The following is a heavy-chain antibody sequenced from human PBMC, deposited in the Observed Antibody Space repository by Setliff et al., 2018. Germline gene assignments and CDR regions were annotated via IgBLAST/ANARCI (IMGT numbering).Heavy chain of an antibody. V-gene: IGHV3-53*01. J-gene: IGHJ4*02. CDR2: IYGDDSGGST. CDR1: GFTFSSFW. Sequence: PGGSLRLSCAASGFTFSSFWMSWVRQAPGKGLEWVSVIYGDDSGGSTYYADSVKGRFTISRDNSMNTLYLQMHGLRAEDTAVYYCRLWFEETMRDYWGQGTLVTVSS. CDR3: RLWFEETMRDY. D-gene: IGHD3-10*01.